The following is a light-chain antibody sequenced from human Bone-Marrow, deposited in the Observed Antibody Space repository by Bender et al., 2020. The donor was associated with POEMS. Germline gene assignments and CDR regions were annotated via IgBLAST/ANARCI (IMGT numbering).Light chain of an antibody. Sequence: SAALTQPPSVSVAPGKAARMTCGGNSVGSESVHWYQQKPGQAPVLVIYDDSDRPSGIPDRFSGSRSGTSASLAISGLQSEDEADYYCAVWDDSLNGWVFGGGTKLTVL. J-gene: IGLJ3*02. CDR1: SVGSES. V-gene: IGLV3-21*03. CDR2: DDS. CDR3: AVWDDSLNGWV.